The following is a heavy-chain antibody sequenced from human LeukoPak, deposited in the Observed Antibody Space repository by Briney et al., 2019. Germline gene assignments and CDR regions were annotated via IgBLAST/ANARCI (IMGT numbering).Heavy chain of an antibody. V-gene: IGHV1-3*01. J-gene: IGHJ6*02. D-gene: IGHD1-20*01. Sequence: ASAKVSCKASGYTFTSYAMHWVRQAPGQRLEWMGWINAGNGNTKYSQKFQGRVTITRDTSASTAYMELSSLRSEDTAVYYCARVYNWNYYYYYGRDVWGQGTTVTVSS. CDR1: GYTFTSYA. CDR2: INAGNGNT. CDR3: ARVYNWNYYYYYGRDV.